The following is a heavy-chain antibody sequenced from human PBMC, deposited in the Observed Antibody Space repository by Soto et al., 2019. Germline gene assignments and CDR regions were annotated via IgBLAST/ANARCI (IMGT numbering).Heavy chain of an antibody. Sequence: GSLRLSCAASGFTFSKYWMHWVRQAPGKGLEWVAVISYDGSNKYYADSVKGRFTISRDNSKNTLYLQMNSLRAEDTAVYYCAKDNAYDFWSGYYNPAYMDVWGQGTTVTVSS. D-gene: IGHD3-3*01. V-gene: IGHV3-30*18. CDR1: GFTFSKYW. CDR3: AKDNAYDFWSGYYNPAYMDV. CDR2: ISYDGSNK. J-gene: IGHJ6*02.